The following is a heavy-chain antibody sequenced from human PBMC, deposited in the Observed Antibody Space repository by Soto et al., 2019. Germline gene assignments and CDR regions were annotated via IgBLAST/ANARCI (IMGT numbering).Heavy chain of an antibody. D-gene: IGHD6-13*01. J-gene: IGHJ4*02. V-gene: IGHV4-59*01. CDR1: GGSISTYY. Sequence: KTSETLSLTCTVSGGSISTYYWSWIRQPPGKGLEWIGYINYSGRTNYNPSLKSRVTMSLDTSKNQFSLKLRSVTAADTALFYCARYAGSSWFDYWGQGTLVT. CDR3: ARYAGSSWFDY. CDR2: INYSGRT.